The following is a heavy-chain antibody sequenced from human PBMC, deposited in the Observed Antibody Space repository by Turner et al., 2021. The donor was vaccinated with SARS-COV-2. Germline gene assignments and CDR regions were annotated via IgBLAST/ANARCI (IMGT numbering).Heavy chain of an antibody. D-gene: IGHD2-2*01. J-gene: IGHJ6*02. CDR3: AKRRGYCDSTGCNYGMDV. CDR2: INHRGST. Sequence: QVQLQQSGTGLLKPSETLSLTCAVYVGPFSGYWWTWIRQPPGKGLEWIGKINHRGSTNYNPSLKSRVTISVDTSKSQFSLKLSSVTAADTAGYYCAKRRGYCDSTGCNYGMDVWGQGTTVTVSS. V-gene: IGHV4-34*01. CDR1: VGPFSGYW.